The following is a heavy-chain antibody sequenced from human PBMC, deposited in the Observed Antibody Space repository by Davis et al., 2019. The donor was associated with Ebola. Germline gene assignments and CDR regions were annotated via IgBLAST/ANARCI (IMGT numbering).Heavy chain of an antibody. V-gene: IGHV3-30*04. J-gene: IGHJ6*02. CDR2: ISYDGRDT. CDR3: ARDPMDV. CDR1: GLAFSSYA. Sequence: PGGSLRLSCAASGLAFSSYAMHWVRQAPGKGLEWVAFISYDGRDTLYADSAKGRFTISRDNAKNSLYLQMNSLRAEDTAVYYCARDPMDVWGQGTTVTVSS.